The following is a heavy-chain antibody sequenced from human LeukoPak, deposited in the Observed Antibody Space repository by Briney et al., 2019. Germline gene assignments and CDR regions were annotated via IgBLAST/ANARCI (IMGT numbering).Heavy chain of an antibody. D-gene: IGHD2-15*01. Sequence: SETLSLTCAVSGGSISSSNWWSWVRQPPGKGLEWIGEIYHSGSTNYNPSLKSRVTISVDKSKNQFSLRLSSVTAAGTAVYYCARVYCSGGSCYYPDMYYFDYWGQGTLVTVSS. V-gene: IGHV4-4*02. CDR3: ARVYCSGGSCYYPDMYYFDY. CDR1: GGSISSSNW. CDR2: IYHSGST. J-gene: IGHJ4*02.